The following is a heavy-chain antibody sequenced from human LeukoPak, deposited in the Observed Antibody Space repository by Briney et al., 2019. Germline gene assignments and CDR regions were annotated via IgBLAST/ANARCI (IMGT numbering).Heavy chain of an antibody. CDR2: INPSGGST. CDR3: ARGDRGMITFGGVIATQKGCFDY. D-gene: IGHD3-16*02. Sequence: ASVKVSCKASGYTFTSYYMHWVRQAPGQGLEWMGIINPSGGSTSYAQKFQGRVTMTRDMSTSTVYMELSSLRSEDTAVYYCARGDRGMITFGGVIATQKGCFDYWGQGTLVTVSS. J-gene: IGHJ4*02. CDR1: GYTFTSYY. V-gene: IGHV1-46*01.